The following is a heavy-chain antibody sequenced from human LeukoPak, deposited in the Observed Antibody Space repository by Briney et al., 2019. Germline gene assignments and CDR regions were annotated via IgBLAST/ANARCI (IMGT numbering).Heavy chain of an antibody. V-gene: IGHV1-18*01. Sequence: ASVKVSCKASGYTFTSYGISWVRQAPGQGLEWMGWISAYNGNTNYAQKLQGRVTMTTDTSTSTAYMELRSLRSDDTAVYYCARAYGSGSYYNYYYYYGMDVWGQGTTVTVSS. CDR3: ARAYGSGSYYNYYYYYGMDV. D-gene: IGHD3-10*01. J-gene: IGHJ6*02. CDR1: GYTFTSYG. CDR2: ISAYNGNT.